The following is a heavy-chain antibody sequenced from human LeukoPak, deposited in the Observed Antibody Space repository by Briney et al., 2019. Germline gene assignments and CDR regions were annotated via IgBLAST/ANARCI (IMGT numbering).Heavy chain of an antibody. CDR3: AKGIVTGYPALDY. CDR1: GFTFSNSG. D-gene: IGHD3-9*01. V-gene: IGHV3-30*18. Sequence: GGSLRLSCAASGFTFSNSGMYWVRQAPGKGLEWVAVISYDGSNKYYADSVKGRFTISRDNSKNTLYLQMNSLRGEDTAVYYCAKGIVTGYPALDYWGQGTLVTVSS. CDR2: ISYDGSNK. J-gene: IGHJ4*02.